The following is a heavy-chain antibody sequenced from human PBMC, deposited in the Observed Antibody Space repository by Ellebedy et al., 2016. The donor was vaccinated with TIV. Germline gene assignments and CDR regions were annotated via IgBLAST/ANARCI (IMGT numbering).Heavy chain of an antibody. Sequence: GESLKISCAASGFSFSDAWMTWVRQAPGKGLEWVALISSDGSSKSYADSVKGRFTISRDNSKNTLYLQMNSLREGDTAVYYCAKRYRSYFDYWGQGTLVTVSS. CDR1: GFSFSDAW. D-gene: IGHD1-1*01. CDR3: AKRYRSYFDY. CDR2: ISSDGSSK. V-gene: IGHV3-30*18. J-gene: IGHJ4*02.